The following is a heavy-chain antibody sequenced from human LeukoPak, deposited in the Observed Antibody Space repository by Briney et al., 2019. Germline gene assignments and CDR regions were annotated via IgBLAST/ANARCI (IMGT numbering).Heavy chain of an antibody. D-gene: IGHD3-22*01. CDR3: ARVRSPYYYDSSGYDWFDP. J-gene: IGHJ5*02. Sequence: SETLSLTCTVSGGSISSYYWSWIRQPPGEGLEWIGYIYYSGSTNYNPSLKSQVTISVDTSKNQFSLKLSSVTAADTAVYYCARVRSPYYYDSSGYDWFDPWGQGTLVTVSS. CDR2: IYYSGST. CDR1: GGSISSYY. V-gene: IGHV4-59*01.